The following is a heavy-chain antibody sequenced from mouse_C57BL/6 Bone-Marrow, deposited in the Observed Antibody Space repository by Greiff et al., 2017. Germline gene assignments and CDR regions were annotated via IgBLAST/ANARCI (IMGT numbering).Heavy chain of an antibody. Sequence: VQLQQSGAELARPGASVKLSCKASGYTFTSYGISWVKQRTGQGLEWIGEIYPRSGNTYYNEKFKGKATLNADKSSSTAYMELRSLTSEDSAVYFCARGRTTVVATNYFDYWGQGTTLTVSS. CDR2: IYPRSGNT. D-gene: IGHD1-1*01. CDR3: ARGRTTVVATNYFDY. J-gene: IGHJ2*01. CDR1: GYTFTSYG. V-gene: IGHV1-81*01.